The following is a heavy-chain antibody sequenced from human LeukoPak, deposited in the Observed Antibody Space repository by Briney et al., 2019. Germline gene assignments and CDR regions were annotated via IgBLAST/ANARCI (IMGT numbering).Heavy chain of an antibody. Sequence: SETLSLTCTVSGGSISTYSWTWVRRSPGKGLEWIGSVVTTTTNYSPALRSRVAISVHTSKNQFSLRLESVTTADTAVYYCARDTTVASGMQFWGQGALVTVSS. V-gene: IGHV4-4*07. D-gene: IGHD6-19*01. CDR3: ARDTTVASGMQF. CDR2: VVTTTT. J-gene: IGHJ4*02. CDR1: GGSISTYS.